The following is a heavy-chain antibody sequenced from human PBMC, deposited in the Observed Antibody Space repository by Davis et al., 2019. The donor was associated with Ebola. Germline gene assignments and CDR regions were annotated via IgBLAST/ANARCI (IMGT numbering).Heavy chain of an antibody. Sequence: PGGSLRLSCAASGFTVSSNYMIWVRPAPGKGLEWVSLIYSSGSTFYADSVKGRLIISRDNYENTLYLQMNSLRVEDTAVYFCARDNVGSGSYTPRFDFWGPGTLVTVSS. V-gene: IGHV3-53*01. CDR1: GFTVSSNY. J-gene: IGHJ4*01. CDR2: IYSSGST. D-gene: IGHD1-26*01. CDR3: ARDNVGSGSYTPRFDF.